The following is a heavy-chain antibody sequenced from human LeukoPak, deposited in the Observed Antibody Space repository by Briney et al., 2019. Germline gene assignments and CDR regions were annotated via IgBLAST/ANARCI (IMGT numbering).Heavy chain of an antibody. CDR1: GYTFSSYY. V-gene: IGHV1-46*03. J-gene: IGHJ5*02. CDR2: INPSGGST. Sequence: ASVKVSCKTSGYTFSSYYINWVRQAPGHGLEWMGIINPSGGSTKYAQKFQGRVTMTRDMSTSTVYMELSSLRSEDTAVYPCAKGGCSTTSCYHFDPGGKRNLVPVSS. D-gene: IGHD2-2*01. CDR3: AKGGCSTTSCYHFDP.